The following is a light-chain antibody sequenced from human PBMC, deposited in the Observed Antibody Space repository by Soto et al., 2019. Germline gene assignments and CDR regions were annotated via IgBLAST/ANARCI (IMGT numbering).Light chain of an antibody. V-gene: IGKV3-20*01. J-gene: IGKJ5*01. CDR2: GAS. CDR1: QNVDTKY. Sequence: EIVLRHSPGTLSLSPGERATLSCRASQNVDTKYLAWYQFEPGQAPRIIIFGASGRATGIPDRVSGSGSGTDFTPTISRLEPEEFAVDYCQQYNNWPLTFGQGTRLEI. CDR3: QQYNNWPLT.